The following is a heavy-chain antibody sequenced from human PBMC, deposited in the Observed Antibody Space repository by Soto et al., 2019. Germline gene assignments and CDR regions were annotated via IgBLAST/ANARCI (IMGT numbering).Heavy chain of an antibody. Sequence: EVQLLESGGGLVQPGGSLRLSCAASGFTFSNYAVTWVRQAPGKGLEWVSTISGSGGSTYYADSVKGRFTISRDNSKNTLSLLMNSLRAEDTAVYYCAKDQGSSWYEIDYWGQGTLVTVSS. J-gene: IGHJ4*02. V-gene: IGHV3-23*01. CDR1: GFTFSNYA. CDR2: ISGSGGST. CDR3: AKDQGSSWYEIDY. D-gene: IGHD6-13*01.